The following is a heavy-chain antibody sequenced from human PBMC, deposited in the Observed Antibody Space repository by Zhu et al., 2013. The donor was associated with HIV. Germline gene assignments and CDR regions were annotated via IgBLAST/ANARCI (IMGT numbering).Heavy chain of an antibody. CDR1: GYTFTAYY. V-gene: IGHV1-2*02. J-gene: IGHJ4*02. Sequence: QVQLVQSGAEVKKPGASVKVSCKSSGYTFTAYYMHWVRQAPGQGLEWMGWINPNNGATRYAQKFKGRVTMTRDTSVDTAYMDLNSLRSDDTAVYFCAREDRRLMTTLDYWGQGTLVTVSS. CDR3: AREDRRLMTTLDY. D-gene: IGHD4-4*01. CDR2: INPNNGAT.